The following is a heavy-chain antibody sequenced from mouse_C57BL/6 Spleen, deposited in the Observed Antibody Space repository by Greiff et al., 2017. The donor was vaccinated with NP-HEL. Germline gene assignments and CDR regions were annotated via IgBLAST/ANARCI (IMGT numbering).Heavy chain of an antibody. V-gene: IGHV1-76*01. CDR1: GYTFTDYY. D-gene: IGHD1-1*01. J-gene: IGHJ4*01. Sequence: QVQLQQSGAELVRPGASVKLSCKASGYTFTDYYINWVKQRPGQGLEWIARIYPGSGNTYYNEKFKGKATLTAEKSSSTAYMQLSSLTSEDSAVYFCARRGLITTVVGHYYAMDYWGQGTSVTVSS. CDR2: IYPGSGNT. CDR3: ARRGLITTVVGHYYAMDY.